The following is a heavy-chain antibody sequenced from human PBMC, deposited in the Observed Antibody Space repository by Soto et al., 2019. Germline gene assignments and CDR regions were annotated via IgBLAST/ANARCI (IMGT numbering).Heavy chain of an antibody. CDR2: IVVGSGIT. CDR1: GFTFTSSA. CDR3: AAVAYCGGDCYSNAFDI. J-gene: IGHJ3*02. Sequence: SVKVSCKASGFTFTSSAVQWVRQARGQRLEWIGWIVVGSGITNYAQKFQERVTITRDLSTSIAYMELSSLRSEDTAVFYCAAVAYCGGDCYSNAFDIWGQGTMVTVSS. D-gene: IGHD2-21*02. V-gene: IGHV1-58*01.